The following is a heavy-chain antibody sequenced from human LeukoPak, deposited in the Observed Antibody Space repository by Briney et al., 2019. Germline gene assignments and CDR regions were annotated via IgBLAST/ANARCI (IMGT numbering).Heavy chain of an antibody. D-gene: IGHD3-22*01. CDR1: GYTFTGYY. V-gene: IGHV1-2*02. J-gene: IGHJ3*02. Sequence: ASVKVSCKASGYTFTGYYMHWVRKAPGQGLEWMGWINPNSGGTNYAQKFQGRVTMTRDTSISTAYMELSRLRSDDTAVYYCATSITMIVVVRDYDAFDIWGQGTMVTVSS. CDR2: INPNSGGT. CDR3: ATSITMIVVVRDYDAFDI.